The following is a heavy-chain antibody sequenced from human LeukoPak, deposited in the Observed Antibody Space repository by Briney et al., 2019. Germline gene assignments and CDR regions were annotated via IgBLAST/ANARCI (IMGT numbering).Heavy chain of an antibody. J-gene: IGHJ6*03. V-gene: IGHV4-38-2*01. D-gene: IGHD6-19*01. CDR2: IYHSGST. CDR3: ARALWSGIAVAGPYYYYMDV. CDR1: GYSLSSGYY. Sequence: SETLSLTCAVSGYSLSSGYYWGWIRQPPGKGLEWIGSIYHSGSTYYNPSLKSRVTISVDTSKNQFSLKLSSVTAADTAVYYCARALWSGIAVAGPYYYYMDVWGKGTTVTVSS.